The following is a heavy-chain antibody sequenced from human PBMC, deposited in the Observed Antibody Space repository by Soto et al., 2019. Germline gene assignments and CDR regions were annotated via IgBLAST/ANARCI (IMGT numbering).Heavy chain of an antibody. V-gene: IGHV3-23*01. CDR1: GFTFSSYA. CDR3: AKDGVVPPTNWFDP. J-gene: IGHJ5*02. Sequence: GGSLRLSCAASGFTFSSYAMSWVRQAPGKGLEWVSAISGSGGSTYYADSVKGRFTISRDNSKNTLYLQMNSLRAEDTAVSYCAKDGVVPPTNWFDPWGQGTLVTVSS. CDR2: ISGSGGST. D-gene: IGHD2-2*01.